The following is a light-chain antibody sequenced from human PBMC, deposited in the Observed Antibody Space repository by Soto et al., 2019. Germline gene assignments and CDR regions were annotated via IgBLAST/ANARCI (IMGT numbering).Light chain of an antibody. J-gene: IGLJ3*02. V-gene: IGLV2-11*01. Sequence: QPVLTQPRSVSGSPGQSVTISCTGTSSDVGNYNYVSWYRQHPGKAPKLMIYDVTQRPSGVPDRFSGSKSGNTASLTISGLQAEDEADYYCCSYAGSYAWVFGGGTKVTVI. CDR2: DVT. CDR3: CSYAGSYAWV. CDR1: SSDVGNYNY.